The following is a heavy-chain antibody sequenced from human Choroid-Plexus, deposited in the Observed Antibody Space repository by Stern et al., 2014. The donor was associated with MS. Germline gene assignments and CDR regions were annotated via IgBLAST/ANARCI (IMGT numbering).Heavy chain of an antibody. J-gene: IGHJ4*02. CDR2: ISYDGSGK. D-gene: IGHD2-15*01. Sequence: VQLVESGGGVAQPGRPLILSCAASGFTFSNFGMHWVRQAPGKGLEWEAPISYDGSGKYYADSVKGRFAIFRDNSKNTLYMHMNSLRAEDTAVYYCAKDRQWSTYFFDYWGQGSLVTVSS. V-gene: IGHV3-30*18. CDR3: AKDRQWSTYFFDY. CDR1: GFTFSNFG.